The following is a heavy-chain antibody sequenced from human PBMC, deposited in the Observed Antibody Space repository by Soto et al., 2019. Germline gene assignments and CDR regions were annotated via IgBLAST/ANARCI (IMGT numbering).Heavy chain of an antibody. V-gene: IGHV3-23*01. CDR2: ISGSGGST. J-gene: IGHJ4*02. D-gene: IGHD3-3*01. Sequence: EVQLLESGGGLVQPGGSLRLSCAASGFTFSSYAMSWVRQAPGKGLEWVSAISGSGGSTYYADSVKGRFTISRDNSKNTLYLQMNSLRAEDTAVYYCAKAGDDFCSGYYGDGYYFDYWGQGTLVTVSS. CDR1: GFTFSSYA. CDR3: AKAGDDFCSGYYGDGYYFDY.